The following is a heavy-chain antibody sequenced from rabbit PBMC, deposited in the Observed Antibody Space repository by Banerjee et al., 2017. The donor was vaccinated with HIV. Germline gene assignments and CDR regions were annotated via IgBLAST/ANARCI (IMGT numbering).Heavy chain of an antibody. CDR3: ARELMDPNSM. V-gene: IGHV1S43*01. CDR1: GIDFSIYFD. D-gene: IGHD1-1*01. J-gene: IGHJ4*01. Sequence: QQQLEESGGGLVKPGGTLTLTCKASGIDFSIYFDMCWVRQAPGKGLELIACIVTGDGSTWYASWAKGRFTISKTSSTTVTLQMTSLTAADTATYFCARELMDPNSMWGPGTLVTVS. CDR2: IVTGDGST.